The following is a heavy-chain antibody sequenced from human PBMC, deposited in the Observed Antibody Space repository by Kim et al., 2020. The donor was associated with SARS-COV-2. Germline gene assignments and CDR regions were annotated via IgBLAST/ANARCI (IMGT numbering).Heavy chain of an antibody. D-gene: IGHD4-4*01. V-gene: IGHV1-3*01. Sequence: YSPKFQSRVTITKDTSANKAYMELRRLTTKNTAIYYCARVMDPTVYDYWGQGTLVTVSS. J-gene: IGHJ4*02. CDR3: ARVMDPTVYDY.